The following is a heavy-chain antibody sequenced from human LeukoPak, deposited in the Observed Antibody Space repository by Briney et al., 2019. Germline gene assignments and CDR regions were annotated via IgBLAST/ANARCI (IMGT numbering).Heavy chain of an antibody. CDR3: ARVVYSGSYYDY. J-gene: IGHJ4*02. CDR2: ISSSSSYI. Sequence: GSLRLSCAASGFTFSSYSMNWVRQAPGKGLEWVSSISSSSSYIYYADSVKGRFTISRDNAKNSLYLQMNSLRAEDTAVYYCARVVYSGSYYDYWGQGTLVTVSS. V-gene: IGHV3-21*01. CDR1: GFTFSSYS. D-gene: IGHD1-26*01.